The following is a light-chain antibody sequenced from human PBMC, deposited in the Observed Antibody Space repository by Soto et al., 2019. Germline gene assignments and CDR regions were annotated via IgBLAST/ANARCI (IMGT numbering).Light chain of an antibody. V-gene: IGKV3-11*01. CDR3: QQRSNGPPLT. CDR2: DAS. J-gene: IGKJ4*01. Sequence: EIVLTQSPATLSLSPGERATLSCRASQSISTYLAWYQQKPGQAPRLLIYDASNRATGVPDRFSGSGSGTDFSLTNNSLDPQDFAVYSCQQRSNGPPLTFGGGTKVEIK. CDR1: QSISTY.